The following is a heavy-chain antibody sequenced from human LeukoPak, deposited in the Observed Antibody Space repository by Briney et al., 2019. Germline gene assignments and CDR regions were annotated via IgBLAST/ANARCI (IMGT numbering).Heavy chain of an antibody. CDR3: AREEGPGYSSGWYYFDY. V-gene: IGHV4-59*01. CDR1: GGSISSYY. Sequence: PSETLSLTCTVSGGSISSYYWSWIRQPPGKGLEWIGYIYYGGSTNYNPSLKSRVTISVDTSKNQFSLKLSSVTAADTAVYYCAREEGPGYSSGWYYFDYWGQGTLVTVSS. D-gene: IGHD6-19*01. CDR2: IYYGGST. J-gene: IGHJ4*02.